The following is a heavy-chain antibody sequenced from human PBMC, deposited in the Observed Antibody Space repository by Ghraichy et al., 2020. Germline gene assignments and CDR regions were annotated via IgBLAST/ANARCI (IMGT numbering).Heavy chain of an antibody. CDR1: GDSVSSNSAA. CDR2: TFYRSKWYN. D-gene: IGHD2-15*01. CDR3: ARGGSGGRASDI. Sequence: SQTRSLTCVISGDSVSSNSAAWNWIRQSPSRGLEWLGRTFYRSKWYNDYAVSVKSRINIDADTSKNQFSLQLNSVTPEDTAVYYCARGGSGGRASDIWGQGTMVTVSS. J-gene: IGHJ3*02. V-gene: IGHV6-1*01.